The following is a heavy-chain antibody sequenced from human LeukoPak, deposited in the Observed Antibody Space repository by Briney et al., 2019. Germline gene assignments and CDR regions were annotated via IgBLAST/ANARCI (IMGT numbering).Heavy chain of an antibody. Sequence: GASVKVSCKASGYTFTSYGISWVRQAPGQGLECMGWISAYNGNTNYAQKLQGRVTMTTDTSTSTAYMELRSLRSDDTAVYYCARDTNSGDFWSGYFVYWGQGTLVTVSS. V-gene: IGHV1-18*01. D-gene: IGHD3-3*01. CDR2: ISAYNGNT. CDR3: ARDTNSGDFWSGYFVY. J-gene: IGHJ4*02. CDR1: GYTFTSYG.